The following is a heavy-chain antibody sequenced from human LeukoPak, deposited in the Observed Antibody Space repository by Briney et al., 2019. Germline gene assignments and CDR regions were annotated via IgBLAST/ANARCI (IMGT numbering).Heavy chain of an antibody. CDR2: INHSGST. D-gene: IGHD6-13*01. CDR3: ARGGGIAAAGRRRADY. J-gene: IGHJ4*02. V-gene: IGHV4-34*01. CDR1: GGSFSGYY. Sequence: SETLSLTCAVCGGSFSGYYWSWIRQPPGKGLEWIGEINHSGSTNYNPSLKSRVTISVDTSKNQFSLKLSSVTAADTAVYYCARGGGIAAAGRRRADYWGQGTLVTVSS.